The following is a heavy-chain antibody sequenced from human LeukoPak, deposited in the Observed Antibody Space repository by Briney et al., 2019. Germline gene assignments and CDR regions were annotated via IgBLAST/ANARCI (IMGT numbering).Heavy chain of an antibody. V-gene: IGHV4-34*01. Sequence: PSETLSLTCAVYGGSFSGYYWSWIRQPPGKGLEWIGEINHSGSTNYNPSLKSRVTISVDTSKNQFSLKLSSVTAADTAVYYCARGIVATIGDWGQGTLVTVSS. CDR3: ARGIVATIGD. D-gene: IGHD5-12*01. J-gene: IGHJ4*02. CDR1: GGSFSGYY. CDR2: INHSGST.